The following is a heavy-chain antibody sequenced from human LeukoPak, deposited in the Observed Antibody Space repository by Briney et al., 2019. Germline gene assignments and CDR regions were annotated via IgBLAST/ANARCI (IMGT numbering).Heavy chain of an antibody. V-gene: IGHV3-48*01. CDR2: ISSSSNVI. CDR1: GFTFNSYA. D-gene: IGHD6-13*01. CDR3: TTDRGKQLPTYYYYYYYMDV. Sequence: GESLRLSCAASGFTFNSYAFNWVRQAPGKGLEWVSYISSSSNVIYYTDSVKGRFTISRDNARNLLSLQMNSLKTEDTAVYYCTTDRGKQLPTYYYYYYYMDVWGKGTTVTISS. J-gene: IGHJ6*03.